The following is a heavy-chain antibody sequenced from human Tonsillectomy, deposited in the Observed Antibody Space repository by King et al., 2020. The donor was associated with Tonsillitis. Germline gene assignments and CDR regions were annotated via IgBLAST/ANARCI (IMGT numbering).Heavy chain of an antibody. Sequence: VQLQESGQGLVKPSETLSLTCAVSGYSINSAYYWGWIRQPPGKGLEWIGGIYHSGSTYYNPSLKNRVTISVNTYKCQFSLMLSSVTAADTAVYYCMRGYSYGYWYFDLWVRGTLVTVSS. V-gene: IGHV4-38-2*01. J-gene: IGHJ2*01. CDR2: IYHSGST. CDR1: GYSINSAYY. CDR3: MRGYSYGYWYFDL. D-gene: IGHD5-18*01.